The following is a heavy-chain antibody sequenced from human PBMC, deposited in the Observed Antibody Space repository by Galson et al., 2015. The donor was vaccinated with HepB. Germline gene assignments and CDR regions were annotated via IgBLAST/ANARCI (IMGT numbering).Heavy chain of an antibody. CDR1: GFTFSSYA. CDR2: ISSSSSSYI. Sequence: SLRLSCAASGFTFSSYAMSWVRQAPGKGLEWVSAISSSSSSYIYYADSVKGRFTISRDNAKNSLYLQMNSLRAEDTAVYYCARDAKYVYRKDAFDIWGQGTMVTVSS. V-gene: IGHV3-21*01. J-gene: IGHJ3*02. CDR3: ARDAKYVYRKDAFDI. D-gene: IGHD3-16*02.